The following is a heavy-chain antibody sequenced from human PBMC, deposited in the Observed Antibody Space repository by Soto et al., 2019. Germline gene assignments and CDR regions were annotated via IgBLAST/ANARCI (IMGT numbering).Heavy chain of an antibody. CDR3: AKLPWEVAPS. D-gene: IGHD1-26*01. J-gene: IGHJ5*02. Sequence: SETLSLTCTVSRGSISAAAHYWSWLRQSPGKGLEWIGHISKTGSTSYNPSLKSRLSMSVDTSKNQVSLRLSSVTAEDTAVYYCAKLPWEVAPSWGQGTLVTVSS. CDR1: RGSISAAAHY. V-gene: IGHV4-30-4*01. CDR2: ISKTGST.